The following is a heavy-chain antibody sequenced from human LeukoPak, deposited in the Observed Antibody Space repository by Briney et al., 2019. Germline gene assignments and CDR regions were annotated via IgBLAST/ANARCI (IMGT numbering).Heavy chain of an antibody. J-gene: IGHJ4*02. CDR3: ARHSYYYESSAYHYYFDY. CDR1: DGSFSYYS. D-gene: IGHD3-22*01. Sequence: SETLSLTCAVYDGSFSYYSWSWIRQPPGKGLEWIGEINHSGITNYNPSLKSRVTISVDTSKNQFSLKLSSVTATDTAVYYCARHSYYYESSAYHYYFDYWGRGTLVTVSS. V-gene: IGHV4-34*01. CDR2: INHSGIT.